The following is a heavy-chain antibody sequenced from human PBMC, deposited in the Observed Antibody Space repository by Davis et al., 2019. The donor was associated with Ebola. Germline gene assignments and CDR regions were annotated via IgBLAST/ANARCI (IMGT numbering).Heavy chain of an antibody. CDR3: ARGKRRYYDYNGMDV. J-gene: IGHJ6*02. D-gene: IGHD1-1*01. CDR1: GFTFSDYY. V-gene: IGHV3-11*01. Sequence: GESLKISCAASGFTFSDYYMSWIRQAPGKGLEWLSYISTYGTTIYYGDSVKGRFTISRDNAKNSLYLQMHSLRPEDTAVYYSARGKRRYYDYNGMDVWGQGTTVTVSS. CDR2: ISTYGTTI.